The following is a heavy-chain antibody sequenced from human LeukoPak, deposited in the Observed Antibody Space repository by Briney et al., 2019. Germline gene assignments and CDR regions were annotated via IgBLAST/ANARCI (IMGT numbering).Heavy chain of an antibody. CDR3: AKSGGYSYVENFDY. D-gene: IGHD5-18*01. CDR2: TSGSGGST. Sequence: GGSLRLSCAASGFTFSSYAMNWVRQAPGKGLEWVSGTSGSGGSTFYADSVKGRFTMSRDNSKNTLYLQMNSLRAENTAVCYCAKSGGYSYVENFDYWGQGTLVTVSS. V-gene: IGHV3-23*01. J-gene: IGHJ4*02. CDR1: GFTFSSYA.